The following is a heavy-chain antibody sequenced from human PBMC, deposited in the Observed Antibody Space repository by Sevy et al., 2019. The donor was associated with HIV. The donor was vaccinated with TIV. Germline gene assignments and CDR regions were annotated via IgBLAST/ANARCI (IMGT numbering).Heavy chain of an antibody. CDR2: ISSSSSTI. Sequence: GGSLRLSCAASGFTFSSYSMNWVRQAPGKGLEWVSYISSSSSTIYYADSVKGRFTISRDNAKNSLYLQMNSLRDEDTAVYYCARGAPPYYYGSGSYFVYWRQGTLVTVSS. CDR1: GFTFSSYS. D-gene: IGHD3-10*01. J-gene: IGHJ4*02. CDR3: ARGAPPYYYGSGSYFVY. V-gene: IGHV3-48*02.